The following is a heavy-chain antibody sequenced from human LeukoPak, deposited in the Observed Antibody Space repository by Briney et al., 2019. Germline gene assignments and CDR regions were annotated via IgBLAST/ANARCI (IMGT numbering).Heavy chain of an antibody. D-gene: IGHD6-6*01. J-gene: IGHJ4*02. CDR3: ARAIRGRIAARPYYFDH. CDR2: MNPNSGNT. Sequence: ASVKVSCKASGGTFSSYDINWVRQATGQGLEWMGWMNPNSGNTGYAQKFQGRVTMTRNTSISTAYMELSSLRSEDTPVYYCARAIRGRIAARPYYFDHWGQGTLATVSS. CDR1: GGTFSSYD. V-gene: IGHV1-8*02.